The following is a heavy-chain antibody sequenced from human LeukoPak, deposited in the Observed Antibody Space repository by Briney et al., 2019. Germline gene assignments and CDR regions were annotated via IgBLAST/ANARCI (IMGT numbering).Heavy chain of an antibody. V-gene: IGHV4-34*01. CDR3: ARGVRYGSGSYRAKNWFDP. Sequence: PSETLSLTCAVYGGSFSGYYWSWIRQPPGKGLEWIGEINHSGSTNYNPSLKSRVTISVDTSKNQFSLKLSSATAADTAVYYCARGVRYGSGSYRAKNWFDPWGQGTLVTVSS. CDR2: INHSGST. CDR1: GGSFSGYY. D-gene: IGHD3-10*01. J-gene: IGHJ5*02.